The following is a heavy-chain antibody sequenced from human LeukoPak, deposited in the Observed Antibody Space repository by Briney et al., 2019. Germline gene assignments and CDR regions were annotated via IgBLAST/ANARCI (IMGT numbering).Heavy chain of an antibody. CDR1: GYSFTSYW. CDR2: NHHIESNN. CDR3: ARLYVSSGYYYFDY. D-gene: IGHD3-22*01. J-gene: IGHJ4*02. Sequence: GASLKISWTGSGYSFTSYWIGWVRPLPGKGLEWMGINHHIESNNRNNPSFQGQVTNSADKSISTAYLHWRSLKASDTAMYYCARLYVSSGYYYFDYWGQGTLVTVSS. V-gene: IGHV5-51*01.